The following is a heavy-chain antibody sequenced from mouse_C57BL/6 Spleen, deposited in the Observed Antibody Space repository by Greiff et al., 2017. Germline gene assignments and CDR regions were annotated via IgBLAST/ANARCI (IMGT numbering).Heavy chain of an antibody. CDR2: INPNNGGT. D-gene: IGHD2-4*01. Sequence: VQLQQSGPELVKPGASVKISCKASGYTFTDYYMNWVKQSHGKSLEWIGDINPNNGGTSYNQKFKGKATLTVDKSSSTAYMELRSLTSEDSAVYYCARQGLRRRGFDYWGQGTTLTVSS. CDR3: ARQGLRRRGFDY. J-gene: IGHJ2*01. CDR1: GYTFTDYY. V-gene: IGHV1-26*01.